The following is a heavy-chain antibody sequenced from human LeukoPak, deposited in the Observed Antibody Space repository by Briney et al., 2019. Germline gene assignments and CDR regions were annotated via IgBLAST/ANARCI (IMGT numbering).Heavy chain of an antibody. CDR1: GGSISDDY. D-gene: IGHD3-22*01. CDR2: IYHSGST. CDR3: AKAYYYDTWPFGY. J-gene: IGHJ4*02. Sequence: SETLSLTCTVSGGSISDDYWSWLRQPPGKGLEWIGNIYHSGSTYYNPTLKSRVTISVDTSKNQFSLKLRSVTAADTAIYYCAKAYYYDTWPFGYWGQGALVTVSS. V-gene: IGHV4-59*04.